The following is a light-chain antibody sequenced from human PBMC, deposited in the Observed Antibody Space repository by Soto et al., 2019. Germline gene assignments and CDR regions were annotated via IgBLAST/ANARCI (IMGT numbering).Light chain of an antibody. J-gene: IGKJ1*01. CDR3: QQYESYPWT. CDR1: QSISSW. CDR2: KAS. Sequence: DIQMTQSLSILSASVGERVTITCRASQSISSWLAWYQQKPGKAPKLLIYKASSLESGVPSRFSGSGFGTEFSLTISSLQPDDFATYYCQQYESYPWTFGQGTKVDSK. V-gene: IGKV1-5*03.